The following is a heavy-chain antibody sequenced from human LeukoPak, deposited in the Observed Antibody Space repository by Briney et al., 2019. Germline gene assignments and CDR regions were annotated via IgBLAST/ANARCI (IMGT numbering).Heavy chain of an antibody. D-gene: IGHD6-6*01. Sequence: AGGSLRLSCAASGFTFDDYGMSWVRQAPGKGLEWVSGINSNGDEIYYADSVRGRFTISRDNSNNALYLQMDSLRAEDTAVYYCANWIGSSSRDYWGQGTLVTVSS. CDR3: ANWIGSSSRDY. V-gene: IGHV3-23*01. CDR1: GFTFDDYG. CDR2: INSNGDEI. J-gene: IGHJ4*02.